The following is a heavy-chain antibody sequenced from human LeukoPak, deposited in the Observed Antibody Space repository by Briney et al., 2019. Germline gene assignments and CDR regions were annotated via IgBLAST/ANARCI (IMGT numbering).Heavy chain of an antibody. Sequence: PSETLSLTCTVSGGYISSYYWSWIRQPPGKGLEWIGYIYYSGSTNYNPSLKSRVTISVDTSKNQFSLKLSSVTAADTAVYYCARLHYYDSSFPDYWGQGTLVTVSS. CDR2: IYYSGST. CDR1: GGYISSYY. V-gene: IGHV4-59*01. D-gene: IGHD3-22*01. J-gene: IGHJ4*02. CDR3: ARLHYYDSSFPDY.